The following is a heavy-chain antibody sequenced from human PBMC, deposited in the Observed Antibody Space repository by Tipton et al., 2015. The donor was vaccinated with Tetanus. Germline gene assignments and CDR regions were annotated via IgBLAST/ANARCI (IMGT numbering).Heavy chain of an antibody. CDR3: AKETWIQLRTLDY. CDR1: GFTFSSYA. D-gene: IGHD5-18*01. J-gene: IGHJ4*02. Sequence: SLRLSCAASGFTFSSYAMSWVRQAPGKGLEWVSAISGSGGSTYYADYVKGRFTISRDNSKNTLYLQMNSLRAGDTAVYYCAKETWIQLRTLDYWGQGTLVTVSS. CDR2: ISGSGGST. V-gene: IGHV3-23*01.